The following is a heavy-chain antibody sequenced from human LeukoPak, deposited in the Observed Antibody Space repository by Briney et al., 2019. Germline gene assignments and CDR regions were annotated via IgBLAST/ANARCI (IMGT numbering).Heavy chain of an antibody. J-gene: IGHJ6*02. CDR1: GFTFSSYA. CDR3: AGTVTSYYYYGMDV. D-gene: IGHD4-17*01. V-gene: IGHV3-23*01. CDR2: ISGRGGST. Sequence: GGSLRLSCAASGFTFSSYAMSWFRQAPGKGLEWVSAISGRGGSTYYSDSVKGRFTISRDNSKNTLYLQMNSLRAEDTAVYHCAGTVTSYYYYGMDVWGQGTTVTVSS.